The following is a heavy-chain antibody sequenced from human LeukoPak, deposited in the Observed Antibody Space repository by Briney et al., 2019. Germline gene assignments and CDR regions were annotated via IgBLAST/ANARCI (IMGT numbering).Heavy chain of an antibody. Sequence: ASVNVSCKASGYTFTAHYMHWVRQAPGQGLEWMGWINPNSGDTNYAQKFQGWVTMTRDTSISTAYMELSRLKADDTAVYYCARGGGWGDTDTFVFWGQGPMLTVSS. CDR3: ARGGGWGDTDTFVF. D-gene: IGHD5-18*01. CDR2: INPNSGDT. V-gene: IGHV1-2*04. J-gene: IGHJ3*01. CDR1: GYTFTAHY.